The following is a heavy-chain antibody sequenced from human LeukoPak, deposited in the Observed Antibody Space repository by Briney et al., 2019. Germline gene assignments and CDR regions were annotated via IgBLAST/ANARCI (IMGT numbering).Heavy chain of an antibody. CDR1: GGSISSSSYY. J-gene: IGHJ5*02. V-gene: IGHV4-39*01. CDR3: ARLRGYSYGYL. CDR2: IYYSGST. Sequence: SETLSLTRTVSGGSISSSSYYWGWIRQPPGKGLEWIGSIYYSGSTYYNPPLKSRVTISVDTSKNQFSLKLSSVTAADTAVYYCARLRGYSYGYLWGQGTLVTVSS. D-gene: IGHD5-18*01.